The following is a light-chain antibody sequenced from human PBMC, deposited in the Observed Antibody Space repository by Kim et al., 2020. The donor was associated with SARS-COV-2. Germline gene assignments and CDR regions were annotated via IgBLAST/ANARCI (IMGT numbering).Light chain of an antibody. CDR2: GAS. CDR3: QQYGSQGT. Sequence: SLSPGKRATLSCRASQSVSRNYLAWYQQKPGQAPRLLIYGASSRATGIPDRFSGSGSGTDFTLTISRLEPEDFAVYYCQQYGSQGTFGQGTKLEI. J-gene: IGKJ2*02. V-gene: IGKV3-20*01. CDR1: QSVSRNY.